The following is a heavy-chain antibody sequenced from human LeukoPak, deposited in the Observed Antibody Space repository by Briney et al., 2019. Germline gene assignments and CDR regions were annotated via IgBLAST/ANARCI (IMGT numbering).Heavy chain of an antibody. D-gene: IGHD3-10*01. J-gene: IGHJ5*02. CDR3: ARKNYYGSGSYFANWFDP. V-gene: IGHV4-34*01. CDR2: INHSGST. Sequence: SETLSLTCAVYGGSFSGYYWSWIRQPPGKGLEWIGEINHSGSTNYNPSLKSRVTISVDTSKNQFSLKLSSVTAADTAVYYCARKNYYGSGSYFANWFDPWGQGTLVTVSS. CDR1: GGSFSGYY.